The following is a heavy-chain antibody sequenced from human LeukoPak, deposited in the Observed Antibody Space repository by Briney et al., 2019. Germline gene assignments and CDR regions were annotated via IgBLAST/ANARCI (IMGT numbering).Heavy chain of an antibody. CDR1: GFTFSSYA. Sequence: AGGSLRLSCAASGFTFSSYAMSWVRQAPGKGLEWVSAISGSGGSTYYADSVKGRFTISRDNAKSSLYLQMNSLRDEDTAVYYCARDLYGDYVYDYWGQGTLVTVSS. CDR2: ISGSGGST. CDR3: ARDLYGDYVYDY. D-gene: IGHD4-17*01. V-gene: IGHV3-23*01. J-gene: IGHJ4*02.